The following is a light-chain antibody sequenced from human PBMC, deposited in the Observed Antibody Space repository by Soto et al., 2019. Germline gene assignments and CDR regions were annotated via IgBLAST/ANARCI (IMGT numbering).Light chain of an antibody. CDR3: ISYAGSNNYV. CDR1: SSNVGGYSS. Sequence: QSVLTQPPSVSGAPGQTVTISCTGSSSNVGGYSSVAWFQHLPGKAPKLMIYEVSKRPSGVPDRFSGSKSGNTASLTVSGLQAEDEADYYCISYAGSNNYVFGTGTRSPS. J-gene: IGLJ1*01. V-gene: IGLV2-8*01. CDR2: EVS.